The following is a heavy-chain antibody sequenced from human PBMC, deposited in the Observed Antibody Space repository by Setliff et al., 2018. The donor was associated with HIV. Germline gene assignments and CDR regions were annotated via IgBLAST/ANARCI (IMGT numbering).Heavy chain of an antibody. CDR3: AHKVPDALREDFDY. V-gene: IGHV2-5*08. CDR1: GFSLPTSGMC. CDR2: IYWDDDK. J-gene: IGHJ4*02. Sequence: SGPTLVNPTQTLSLTCTFSGFSLPTSGMCVSWIRQPPGKALEWLALIYWDDDKRYNSSLRSRLTITEDTSKNQMVLIMTNMYPLDTATYFCAHKVPDALREDFDYWGQGTLVTVSS. D-gene: IGHD2-8*01.